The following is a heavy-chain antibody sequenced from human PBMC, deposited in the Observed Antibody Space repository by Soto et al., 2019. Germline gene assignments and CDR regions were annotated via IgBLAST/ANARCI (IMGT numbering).Heavy chain of an antibody. J-gene: IGHJ6*02. CDR1: GGSISSGGYY. CDR2: IYYSGST. D-gene: IGHD3-10*01. CDR3: ARETGSADYYYGMDV. Sequence: QVQLQESGPGLVKPSQTLSLTCTVSGGSISSGGYYWSWIRQHPGKGLEWIGYIYYSGSTYYNPYLKSGVTISVDTVKNQFSLKLSSVTAADTAVYYCARETGSADYYYGMDVWGQGTTVTVSS. V-gene: IGHV4-31*03.